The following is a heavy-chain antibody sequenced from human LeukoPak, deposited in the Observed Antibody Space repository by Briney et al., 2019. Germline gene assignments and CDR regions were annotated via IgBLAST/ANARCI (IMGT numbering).Heavy chain of an antibody. D-gene: IGHD5-18*01. J-gene: IGHJ4*02. CDR3: AKRGYSYGDFDY. Sequence: ASVKVSCKASGYTFTSYDINWVRQAAGQGLEWMGWMNPNSGDTGYAQKFQGRVTMTRNTSISTAYMELSSLRSEDTAVYYCAKRGYSYGDFDYWGQGTLVTVSS. CDR2: MNPNSGDT. CDR1: GYTFTSYD. V-gene: IGHV1-8*01.